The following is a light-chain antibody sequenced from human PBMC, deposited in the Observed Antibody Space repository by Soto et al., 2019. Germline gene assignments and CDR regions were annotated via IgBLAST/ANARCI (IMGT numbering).Light chain of an antibody. CDR3: QQYYDWPPLT. J-gene: IGKJ4*01. CDR2: GTS. Sequence: ERVMTQSPATLSVSPGERATLSCRASQSPSAPLAWYQQEPGQAPRRLLYGTSTRATGVPARFSGSGFGPEFTLTISSLQSEDFAVYYCQQYYDWPPLTFGGGTAVEIK. CDR1: QSPSAP. V-gene: IGKV3-15*01.